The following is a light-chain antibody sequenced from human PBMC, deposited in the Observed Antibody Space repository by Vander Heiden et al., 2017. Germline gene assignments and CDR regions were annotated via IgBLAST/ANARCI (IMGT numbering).Light chain of an antibody. V-gene: IGKV3-15*01. J-gene: IGKJ4*01. Sequence: IVMTQSPATLSVSPGERATLSCRASQSVSSNLAWYQQKPGQAPRLLSYGASTRATGIPARCSGSGSGTEFTLTISSLQSEDFAVYDCQQYNNWPALTFGGGTKVEIK. CDR2: GAS. CDR1: QSVSSN. CDR3: QQYNNWPALT.